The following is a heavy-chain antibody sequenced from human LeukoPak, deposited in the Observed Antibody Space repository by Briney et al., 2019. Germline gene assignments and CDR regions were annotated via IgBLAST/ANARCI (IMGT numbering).Heavy chain of an antibody. Sequence: PGGSLRLSCAGSGFSFNTSSMDWVRQAPGKGLEWVSFISSGGTTIYYADSVKGRFTISRDNAKNSLYLQMNSLRDEDTAVYYCARDPGLEYWGQGTLVSVSS. CDR2: ISSGGTTI. D-gene: IGHD1-1*01. J-gene: IGHJ4*02. CDR3: ARDPGLEY. CDR1: GFSFNTSS. V-gene: IGHV3-48*02.